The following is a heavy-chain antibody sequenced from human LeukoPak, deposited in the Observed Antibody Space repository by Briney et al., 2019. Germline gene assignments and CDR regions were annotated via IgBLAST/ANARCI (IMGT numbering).Heavy chain of an antibody. V-gene: IGHV4-4*07. CDR1: GGSFSGYY. CDR3: AREGLAMVRGVPPKEAWGWFDP. D-gene: IGHD3-10*01. J-gene: IGHJ5*02. CDR2: IYKSGST. Sequence: SETLSLTCAVYGGSFSGYYWSWIRQPAGKGLEWIGRIYKSGSTNYNPSLKSRVTISVDTPKNQFSLKLSSVTAADTAVYYCAREGLAMVRGVPPKEAWGWFDPWGQGTLVTVSS.